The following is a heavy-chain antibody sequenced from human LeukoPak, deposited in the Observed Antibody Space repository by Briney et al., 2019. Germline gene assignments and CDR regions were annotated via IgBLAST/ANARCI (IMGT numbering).Heavy chain of an antibody. CDR2: IFYDGSP. V-gene: IGHV4-39*01. D-gene: IGHD3-16*02. Sequence: SETLSLTCTVSSGSISNSNYYWGWIRQPPGKGLEWIGSIFYDGSPDYHPSLKSRFTISVDTSKNQFSLKLSSVTAADTAVYYCARGKGDYVWGSYRSSGAFDIWGQGTMVTVSS. CDR1: SGSISNSNYY. CDR3: ARGKGDYVWGSYRSSGAFDI. J-gene: IGHJ3*02.